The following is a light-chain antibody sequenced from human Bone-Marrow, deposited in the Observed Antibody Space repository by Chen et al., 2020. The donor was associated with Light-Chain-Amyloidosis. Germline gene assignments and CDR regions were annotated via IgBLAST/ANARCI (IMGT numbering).Light chain of an antibody. V-gene: IGLV2-23*01. CDR3: SSCVGSSTVV. CDR2: EAI. CDR1: RSDAGSYNL. Sequence: QSTLTQPASVSGSPGPSLTISCSGTRSDAGSYNLVSWYHHHPGRAPKLVIFEAIRRPSGVSNRVAGSRSGTTASLTISGLQAEDEGHYYCSSCVGSSTVVFGVGTKLTDL. J-gene: IGLJ3*02.